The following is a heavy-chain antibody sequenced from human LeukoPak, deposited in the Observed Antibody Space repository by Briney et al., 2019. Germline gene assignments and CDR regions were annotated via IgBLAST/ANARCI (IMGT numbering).Heavy chain of an antibody. CDR2: IYNSGST. CDR3: ASADGSVWYYFDS. J-gene: IGHJ4*02. Sequence: SETLSLTCTVSGGSISSYFWSWIRQPPGKGLEWIGYIYNSGSTNYNPSRKSRVTISVDTSKNQFSLKLTSVTAADTAVYYCASADGSVWYYFDSWGQGTLVTVSS. D-gene: IGHD6-19*01. CDR1: GGSISSYF. V-gene: IGHV4-59*01.